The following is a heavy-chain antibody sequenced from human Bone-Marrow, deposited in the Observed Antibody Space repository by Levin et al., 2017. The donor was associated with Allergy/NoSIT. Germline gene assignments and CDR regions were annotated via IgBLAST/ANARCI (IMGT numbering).Heavy chain of an antibody. CDR1: GGSIPHYY. Sequence: SQTLSLTCTVSGGSIPHYYWSWIRRPPGKGLKWIGSIYFTGSTNYNPSLESRVTMSVDRTTNQFSLKLSSVTTADTAVYYCARAPRYYYDSGPFDYWGQGALVTVSS. CDR2: IYFTGST. V-gene: IGHV4-59*01. J-gene: IGHJ4*02. CDR3: ARAPRYYYDSGPFDY. D-gene: IGHD3-22*01.